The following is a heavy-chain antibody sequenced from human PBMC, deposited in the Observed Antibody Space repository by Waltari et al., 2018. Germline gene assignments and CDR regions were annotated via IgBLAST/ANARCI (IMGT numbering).Heavy chain of an antibody. Sequence: EVQLVESGGGLIQPGGSLRLSCAASGFTVSSTSMSWVRQAPGEGVEWVSVIYSGGSTYYADSVKGRFTISRDNSKNTVYLQMNSLRAEDTAVYYCARDAYGSGSYRVDVWGKGTTVTVSS. CDR3: ARDAYGSGSYRVDV. CDR1: GFTVSSTS. J-gene: IGHJ6*04. D-gene: IGHD3-10*01. V-gene: IGHV3-53*01. CDR2: IYSGGST.